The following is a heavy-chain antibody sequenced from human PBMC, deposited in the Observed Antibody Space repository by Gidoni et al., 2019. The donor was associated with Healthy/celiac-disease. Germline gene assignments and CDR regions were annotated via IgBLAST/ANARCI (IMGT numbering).Heavy chain of an antibody. V-gene: IGHV4-31*03. CDR3: ARTPQLGYCSGGSCYSVSAFDI. CDR1: GGSISSRGYY. D-gene: IGHD2-15*01. J-gene: IGHJ3*02. CDR2: IYCSGST. Sequence: QVQLQASGPGLVKPSQTLSLTCTVPGGSISSRGYYWTLIRQHPGKGLEWIGYIYCSGSTYYNQSLKSRVTISVDTSKNQFSLKLSSVTAADTAVYYCARTPQLGYCSGGSCYSVSAFDIWGQGTMVTVSS.